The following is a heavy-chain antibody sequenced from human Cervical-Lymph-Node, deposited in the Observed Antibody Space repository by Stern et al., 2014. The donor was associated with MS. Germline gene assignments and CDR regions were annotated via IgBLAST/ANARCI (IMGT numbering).Heavy chain of an antibody. Sequence: EVQLEESGGGLVQPGRSLRLSCAASGFTFDDYAMHWVRQAPGKGLEWVSGISWNSGSIGYADSVKGRFTISRDNAKNSLYLQMNSLRAEDTALYYCAPMGRAYDYWGQGTLVTVSS. V-gene: IGHV3-9*01. D-gene: IGHD3-10*01. CDR3: APMGRAYDY. CDR2: ISWNSGSI. CDR1: GFTFDDYA. J-gene: IGHJ4*02.